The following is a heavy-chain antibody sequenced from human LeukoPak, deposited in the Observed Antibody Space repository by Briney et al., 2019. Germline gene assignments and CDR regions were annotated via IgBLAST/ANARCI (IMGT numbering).Heavy chain of an antibody. D-gene: IGHD3-10*01. V-gene: IGHV1-18*01. CDR3: AREPYYGSGSLRTYYYYGMDV. CDR2: ISAYNGNT. Sequence: ASVKVSCKASGYTFTSYGISWVRQAPGQGLEWMGWISAYNGNTNYAQKLQGRVTMTTDTSTSTAYMEQRSLRSDDTAVYYCAREPYYGSGSLRTYYYYGMDVWGQGTTVTVSS. CDR1: GYTFTSYG. J-gene: IGHJ6*02.